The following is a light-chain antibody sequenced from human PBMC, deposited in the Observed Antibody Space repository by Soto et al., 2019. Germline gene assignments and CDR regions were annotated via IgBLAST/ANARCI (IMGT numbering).Light chain of an antibody. CDR1: SSDVGSHNL. CDR2: EVS. V-gene: IGLV2-23*02. J-gene: IGLJ7*01. CDR3: CSYGGSRAV. Sequence: QSALTQPASVSGSPGQSITISCTGTSSDVGSHNLVSWYQQHPGQAPKLMIYEVSKRPVGVSARVSASKSGNTASLTISGLQAEDEADYYCCSYGGSRAVFGGGTQLTVL.